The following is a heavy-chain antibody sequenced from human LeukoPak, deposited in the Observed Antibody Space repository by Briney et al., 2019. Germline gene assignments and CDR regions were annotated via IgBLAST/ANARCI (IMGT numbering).Heavy chain of an antibody. J-gene: IGHJ4*02. D-gene: IGHD4-17*01. Sequence: SVKVSCKASGGTFSSYAISWVRQAPGQGLERMGGIIPIFGTANYAQKFQGRVTITTDESTSTAYMELSSLRSEDTAVYYCARAKYYGDYGFDYWGQGTLVTVSS. CDR3: ARAKYYGDYGFDY. CDR1: GGTFSSYA. CDR2: IIPIFGTA. V-gene: IGHV1-69*05.